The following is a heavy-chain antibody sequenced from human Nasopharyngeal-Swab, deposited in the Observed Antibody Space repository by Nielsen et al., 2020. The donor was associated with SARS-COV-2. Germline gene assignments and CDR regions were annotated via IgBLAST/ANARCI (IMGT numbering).Heavy chain of an antibody. CDR1: GGSISSSSYY. D-gene: IGHD5-18*01. V-gene: IGHV4-39*01. CDR2: IYYSGST. Sequence: GSLRLSCTVSGGSISSSSYYWGWIRQPPGKGLEWIGSIYYSGSTYYNPSLKSRVTISVDTSKNQFSLKLSSVTAAGTAVYYCARRGYSYGSFDPWGQGTLVTVSS. CDR3: ARRGYSYGSFDP. J-gene: IGHJ5*02.